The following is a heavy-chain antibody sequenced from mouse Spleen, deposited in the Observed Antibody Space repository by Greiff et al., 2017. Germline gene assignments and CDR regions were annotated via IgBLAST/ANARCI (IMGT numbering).Heavy chain of an antibody. CDR2: ISYDGSN. Sequence: DVQLQESGPGLVKPSQSLSLTCSVPGYSITSGYYWNWIRQFPGNKLEWMGYISYDGSNNYNPSLKNRISITRDTSKNQFFLKLNSVTTEDTATYYCARDLISYFDYWGQGTTLTVSS. J-gene: IGHJ2*01. V-gene: IGHV3-6*01. D-gene: IGHD2-4*01. CDR1: GYSITSGYY. CDR3: ARDLISYFDY.